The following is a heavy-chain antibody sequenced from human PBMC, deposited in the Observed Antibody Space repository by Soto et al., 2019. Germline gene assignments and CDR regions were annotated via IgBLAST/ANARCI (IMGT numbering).Heavy chain of an antibody. CDR1: GFTFSSYG. D-gene: IGHD5-18*01. CDR2: IWYDGSNK. V-gene: IGHV3-33*01. CDR3: ARIQAIPIYYYYLDV. Sequence: GGSLRLSCAASGFTFSSYGMHWVRQAPGKGLEWVAVIWYDGSNKYYADSVKGRFTISRDNSKNTLYLQMNSLRAEDTAVYYCARIQAIPIYYYYLDVWGKGTTVTVSS. J-gene: IGHJ6*03.